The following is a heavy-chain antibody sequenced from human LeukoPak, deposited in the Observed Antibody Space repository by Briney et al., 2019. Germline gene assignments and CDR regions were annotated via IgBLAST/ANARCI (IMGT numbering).Heavy chain of an antibody. CDR1: VFTFCNYG. Sequence: GGSLRLSCAASVFTFCNYGIQWVRQAPGKGLEWVAVISYDGSNKYYADSVKGRCTISRDKSKNTVYLQMNSLRAEDTAVYYCANEAGYSYGFDYWGQGTLVTVSS. J-gene: IGHJ4*02. CDR3: ANEAGYSYGFDY. V-gene: IGHV3-30*18. D-gene: IGHD5-18*01. CDR2: ISYDGSNK.